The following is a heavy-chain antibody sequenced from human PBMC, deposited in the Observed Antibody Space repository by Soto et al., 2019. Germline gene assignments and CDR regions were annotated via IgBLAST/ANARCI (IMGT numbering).Heavy chain of an antibody. CDR1: GYTFTNYV. CDR2: ISPFNGHT. Sequence: QVQLVQSGGEVKKPWASVKVSCKPSGYTFTNYVISWVRQAPGQGLEWMGWISPFNGHTKYAQKFQGRVTLTTDTSTSTAYMELRSLIYDDTAVYYCARDAGSESYLAYWGQGTLVTVSS. CDR3: ARDAGSESYLAY. D-gene: IGHD1-26*01. V-gene: IGHV1-18*01. J-gene: IGHJ4*02.